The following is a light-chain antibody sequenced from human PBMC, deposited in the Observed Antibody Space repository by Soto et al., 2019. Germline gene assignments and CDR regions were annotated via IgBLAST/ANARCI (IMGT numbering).Light chain of an antibody. CDR1: QGIANY. CDR2: AAT. V-gene: IGKV1-27*01. Sequence: DFQLTQAPSSLSASVGDRVTITCRASQGIANYLVWYQQKPGKPPKLLIYAATILQSGVPSRFSGSRFDTDFSLTISGLLPEDVASYYCQNYNKAPFTYGPGTKVDFK. CDR3: QNYNKAPFT. J-gene: IGKJ3*01.